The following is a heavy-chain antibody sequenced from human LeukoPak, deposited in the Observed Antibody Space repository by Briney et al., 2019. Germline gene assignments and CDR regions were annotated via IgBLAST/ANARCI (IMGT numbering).Heavy chain of an antibody. D-gene: IGHD3-10*01. CDR3: ARDGGGFGELPFDY. CDR1: GYTFTSYG. Sequence: ASVKVSCNASGYTFTSYGISWVRHAPGQGLGRKGWISAYNGNTNYAQKLQGRVTMTTDTSTSTAYMELRSLRSDDTAVYYCARDGGGFGELPFDYWGQGTLVTVSS. CDR2: ISAYNGNT. V-gene: IGHV1-18*01. J-gene: IGHJ4*02.